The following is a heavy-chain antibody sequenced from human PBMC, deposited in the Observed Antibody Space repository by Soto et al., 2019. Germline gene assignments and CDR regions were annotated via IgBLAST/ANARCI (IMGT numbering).Heavy chain of an antibody. CDR1: GGSISSGGYY. CDR2: IYYSGST. V-gene: IGHV4-31*03. CDR3: ARDGGYGSGSYYYAY. D-gene: IGHD3-10*01. Sequence: SSETLSLTCTVSGGSISSGGYYWNWLRQHPGKGLEWIGYIYYSGSTSYNPSLKSRVTISVDTSKNQFSLQLTSVTAADTALYYCARDGGYGSGSYYYAYWGRGTLVTVSS. J-gene: IGHJ4*02.